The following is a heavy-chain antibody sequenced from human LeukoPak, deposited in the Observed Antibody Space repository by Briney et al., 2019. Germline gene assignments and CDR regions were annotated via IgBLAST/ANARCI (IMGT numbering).Heavy chain of an antibody. Sequence: PGESLRLSRAPSGFTLSDSYMTWIRQAPGKGVEWVSFISNTGDSIYYADPAKGRFTTSSDNAKNSLSLQMTSLRAEDTAVYYCAELGSTMIGGVWGKGTTVTISS. CDR3: AELGSTMIGGV. J-gene: IGHJ6*04. D-gene: IGHD3-10*02. V-gene: IGHV3-11*04. CDR1: GFTLSDSY. CDR2: ISNTGDSI.